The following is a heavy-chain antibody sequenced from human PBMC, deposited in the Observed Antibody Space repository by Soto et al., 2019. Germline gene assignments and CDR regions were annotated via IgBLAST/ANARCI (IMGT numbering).Heavy chain of an antibody. CDR1: GYTFTSYG. J-gene: IGHJ4*02. Sequence: ASVKVSCKASGYTFTSYGISWVRQAPGQGLEWMGWISAYNGNTNYAQKLQGRVTMTTDTSTSTAYMELRSLRSDDTAVYYCARGGDYGDRSIDFDYWGQGNLVTVSS. D-gene: IGHD4-17*01. CDR2: ISAYNGNT. V-gene: IGHV1-18*01. CDR3: ARGGDYGDRSIDFDY.